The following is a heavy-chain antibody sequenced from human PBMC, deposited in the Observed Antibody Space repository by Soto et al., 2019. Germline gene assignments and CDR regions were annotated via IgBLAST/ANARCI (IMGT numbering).Heavy chain of an antibody. CDR1: GVSISSYY. Sequence: PSETLSLTCTVSGVSISSYYWSWIRQPPGKGLEWIGYIYYSGSTNYNPSLKSRVTISTDTSKNQFSLKLSSVTAADTAVYYCARGQGLQGPYYFDYWGQGTLVTVSS. CDR2: IYYSGST. V-gene: IGHV4-59*01. CDR3: ARGQGLQGPYYFDY. J-gene: IGHJ4*02. D-gene: IGHD4-4*01.